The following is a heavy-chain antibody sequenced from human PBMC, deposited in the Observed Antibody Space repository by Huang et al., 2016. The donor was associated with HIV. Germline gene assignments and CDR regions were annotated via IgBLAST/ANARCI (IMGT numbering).Heavy chain of an antibody. CDR1: GYIFIGYY. CDR2: IHPNSGVT. V-gene: IGHV1-2*06. CDR3: ARSPLLGESSSALEF. Sequence: QVQLVQSGAEVKKPGASVKVSCKASGYIFIGYYIQWVRQAPGQGLGWMGRIHPNSGVTKDAEKFQGRVTRTKDTSIDTAYMELRSLRSADTAVYYCARSPLLGESSSALEFWGQGTLAIVSS. J-gene: IGHJ4*02. D-gene: IGHD3-16*01.